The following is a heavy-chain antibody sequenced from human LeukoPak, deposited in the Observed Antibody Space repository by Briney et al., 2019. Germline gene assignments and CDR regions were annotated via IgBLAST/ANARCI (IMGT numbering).Heavy chain of an antibody. CDR3: AGDTPRGGDYYFAN. CDR1: AFSSITYG. V-gene: IGHV3-33*01. J-gene: IGHJ4*02. CDR2: IWHDGSKK. Sequence: GSPRRSSVASAFSSITYGRLWVPQAPGKRLEWRALIWHDGSKKNYADSVMGRFTISREKSKNTLYHQQNNLRDEDKGFYYCAGDTPRGGDYYFANWGQGTLVTVSS. D-gene: IGHD3-16*01.